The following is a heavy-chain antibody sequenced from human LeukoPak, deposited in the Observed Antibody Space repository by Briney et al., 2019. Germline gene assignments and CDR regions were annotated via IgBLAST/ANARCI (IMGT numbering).Heavy chain of an antibody. Sequence: ASVKVSCKVSGYTLPDFSLPWVRQPPGKGLGWMGGFDPEVGETIYAQKFQGRVTMTEDTSTDTAYMELSSLRSEDTAVYYCATPNDFWSGYATPPYYYGMDVWGQGTTVTVSS. CDR2: FDPEVGET. J-gene: IGHJ6*02. CDR3: ATPNDFWSGYATPPYYYGMDV. V-gene: IGHV1-24*01. CDR1: GYTLPDFS. D-gene: IGHD3-3*01.